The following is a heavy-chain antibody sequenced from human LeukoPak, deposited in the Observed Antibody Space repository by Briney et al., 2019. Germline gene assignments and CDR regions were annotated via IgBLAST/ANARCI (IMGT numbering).Heavy chain of an antibody. J-gene: IGHJ6*02. D-gene: IGHD6-25*01. CDR3: AKGRGAAAADGMDA. V-gene: IGHV3-23*01. CDR1: GFIFGDYA. Sequence: TGGSLRLSCTTSGFIFGDYAMTWVSQAPGKGLEWVSSLSGSGSSTHYADSVKGRFTISRDNSKNTLYLQMNSLRAEDTAVYYCAKGRGAAAADGMDAWGQGTTVTVPS. CDR2: LSGSGSST.